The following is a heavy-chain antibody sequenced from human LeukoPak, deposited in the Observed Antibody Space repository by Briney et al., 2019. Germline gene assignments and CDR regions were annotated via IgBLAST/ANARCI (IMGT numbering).Heavy chain of an antibody. CDR3: TRVLSSSGSYFLQKYYFDY. V-gene: IGHV1-18*01. J-gene: IGHJ4*02. CDR2: ISAYNGNT. D-gene: IGHD1-26*01. Sequence: GASVKVSCKASGYTFTSYGISWVRQAPGQGLEWMGWISAYNGNTNYAQKLQGRVTMTTDTSTSTAYMELRSLRSDDTAVYYCTRVLSSSGSYFLQKYYFDYWGQGTLVTVSS. CDR1: GYTFTSYG.